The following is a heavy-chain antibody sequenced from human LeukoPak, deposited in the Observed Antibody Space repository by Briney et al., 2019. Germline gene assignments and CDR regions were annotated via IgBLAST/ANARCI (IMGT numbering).Heavy chain of an antibody. CDR1: GGSISSYY. D-gene: IGHD5-18*01. Sequence: SETLSLTCTVSGGSISSYYWSWIRQPPGKGLEWIGYIYYSGSTNYNPSLKSRATISVDTSKNQFSLKLSSVTAADTAVYYCARHRRGYSYGYDDYWGQGTLVTVSS. J-gene: IGHJ4*02. CDR3: ARHRRGYSYGYDDY. CDR2: IYYSGST. V-gene: IGHV4-59*08.